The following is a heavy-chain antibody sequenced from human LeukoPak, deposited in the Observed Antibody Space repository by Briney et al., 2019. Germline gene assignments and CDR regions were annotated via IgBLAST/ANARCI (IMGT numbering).Heavy chain of an antibody. CDR3: AKDRGSSAGVEGFDY. CDR2: IWYDGSNK. J-gene: IGHJ4*02. CDR1: GFTFSSYG. D-gene: IGHD6-6*01. V-gene: IGHV3-33*06. Sequence: GRSLRLSCAASGFTFSSYGMHWVRQAPGKGLEWVAVIWYDGSNKYYADSVKGRFTISRDNSKNTLYLQMNSLRAEDTAVYYCAKDRGSSAGVEGFDYWGQGTLVTVSS.